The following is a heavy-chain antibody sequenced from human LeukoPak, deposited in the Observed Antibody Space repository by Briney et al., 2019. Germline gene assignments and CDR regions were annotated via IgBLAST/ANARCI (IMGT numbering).Heavy chain of an antibody. CDR2: ISYDANIGSNK. V-gene: IGHV3-30-3*01. J-gene: IGHJ4*02. D-gene: IGHD3-3*01. CDR1: GFTFSRYA. Sequence: GGSLRLSCATSGFTFSRYAMHWVRQAPGKGLEWVALISYDANIGSNKYYADSVKGRFTISRDNSKNTLYLQMNSQRAEDTAVYYCARDGGYDFWSGYYRDYWGQGTLVTVSS. CDR3: ARDGGYDFWSGYYRDY.